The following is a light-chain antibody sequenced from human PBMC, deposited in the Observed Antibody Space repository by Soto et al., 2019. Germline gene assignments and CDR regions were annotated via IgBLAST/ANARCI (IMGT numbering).Light chain of an antibody. V-gene: IGKV3-11*01. CDR3: QQRINWPLLMYT. J-gene: IGKJ2*01. CDR1: QSVSSY. Sequence: EIVLTQSPATLSLSPGERATLSCRASQSVSSYLAWYQQKPGQAPRLLIYDASNRATGIPARFSGSGSGTDFTLSISSLEPEDFAVYYCQQRINWPLLMYTFGQGTKLEIK. CDR2: DAS.